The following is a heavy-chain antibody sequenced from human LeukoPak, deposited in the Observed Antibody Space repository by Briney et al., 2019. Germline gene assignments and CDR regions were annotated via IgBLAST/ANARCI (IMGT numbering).Heavy chain of an antibody. D-gene: IGHD3-3*01. CDR3: ASFLGGIRFLEWLYNYYYMDV. V-gene: IGHV3-21*01. Sequence: PGGSLRLSCAASGFTFSSYSMNWVRQAPGKGLEWVSSISSSSSYIYYADSVKGRFTISRDNAKNSLYLQMNSLRAEDTAVYYCASFLGGIRFLEWLYNYYYMDVWGKGTTVTVSS. CDR1: GFTFSSYS. CDR2: ISSSSSYI. J-gene: IGHJ6*03.